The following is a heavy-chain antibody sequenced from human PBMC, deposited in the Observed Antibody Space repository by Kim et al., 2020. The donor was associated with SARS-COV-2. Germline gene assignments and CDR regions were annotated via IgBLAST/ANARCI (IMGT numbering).Heavy chain of an antibody. Sequence: KFQERVTITRDMSTSTAYMELSSLRSEDTAVYYCAAASIAVAGNRYGMDVWGQGTTVTVSS. V-gene: IGHV1-58*01. D-gene: IGHD6-19*01. J-gene: IGHJ6*02. CDR3: AAASIAVAGNRYGMDV.